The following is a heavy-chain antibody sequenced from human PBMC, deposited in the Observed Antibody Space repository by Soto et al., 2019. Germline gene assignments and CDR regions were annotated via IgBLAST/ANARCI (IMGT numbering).Heavy chain of an antibody. CDR1: GFTFSNYA. Sequence: QVQLVESGGGVVQPGRSLRLSCAASGFTFSNYAMYWVRQAPGKGLEWVAVISYDGNNKYYADSVKGRFTISRDNSKNTPYLQMNSLRADDPAVYYCARPGCDAGTCYTLVGLRYGMDVWGQGTTVTVSS. D-gene: IGHD2-15*01. CDR3: ARPGCDAGTCYTLVGLRYGMDV. J-gene: IGHJ6*02. V-gene: IGHV3-30-3*01. CDR2: ISYDGNNK.